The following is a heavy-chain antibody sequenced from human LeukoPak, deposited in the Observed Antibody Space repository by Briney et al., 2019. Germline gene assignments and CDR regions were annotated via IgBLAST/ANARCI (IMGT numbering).Heavy chain of an antibody. CDR3: ARRADLDGFDY. D-gene: IGHD3-3*01. CDR2: IYPGDSDT. J-gene: IGHJ4*02. CDR1: GYSFTSYW. Sequence: GESLKISCKDSGYSFTSYWIDWVRQMPGKGLEWMGIIYPGDSDTRYSPSFQGQVTISADKSISTAYLQWSSLKASDTAMYYCARRADLDGFDYWGQGTLVTVSS. V-gene: IGHV5-51*01.